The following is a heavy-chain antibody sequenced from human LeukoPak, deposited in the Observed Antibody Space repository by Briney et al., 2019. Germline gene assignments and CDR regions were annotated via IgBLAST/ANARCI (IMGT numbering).Heavy chain of an antibody. Sequence: GGSLRLSCAASGFTFDDYAMHWVRQAPGKGLEWVSGISWNSGSIGYADSVKGRFTISRDNAKNSLYLQMNSLRAEDTALYYCAKATYYYYMDVWGKGTTVTVSS. V-gene: IGHV3-9*01. CDR1: GFTFDDYA. CDR3: AKATYYYYMDV. CDR2: ISWNSGSI. J-gene: IGHJ6*03.